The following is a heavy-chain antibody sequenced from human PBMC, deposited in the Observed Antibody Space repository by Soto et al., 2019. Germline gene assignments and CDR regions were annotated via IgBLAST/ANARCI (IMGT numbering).Heavy chain of an antibody. CDR1: GFTFSSYS. CDR3: AREGHSVYDDYDY. V-gene: IGHV3-21*01. J-gene: IGHJ4*02. Sequence: EVQLVESGGGLVKPGGSLRLCCAASGFTFSSYSMNWVRQAPGKGLEWVSSISSSSSYIYYADSVKGRFTISRDNAKNSLYLQMNSLRAEDTAVYYCAREGHSVYDDYDYWGQGTLVTVSS. CDR2: ISSSSSYI. D-gene: IGHD5-12*01.